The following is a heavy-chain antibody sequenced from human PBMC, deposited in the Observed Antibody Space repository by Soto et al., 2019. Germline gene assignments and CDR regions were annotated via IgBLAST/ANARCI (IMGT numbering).Heavy chain of an antibody. Sequence: LSLTCTVSGGSISSYYWSWIRQPAGKGLEWIGRIYTSGSTNYNPSLKSRVTMSVDTSKNQFSLKLSSVTAADTAVYYCARDHRDSSGYYPYNWFDPWGQGTLVTVSS. CDR1: GGSISSYY. V-gene: IGHV4-4*07. D-gene: IGHD3-22*01. CDR3: ARDHRDSSGYYPYNWFDP. CDR2: IYTSGST. J-gene: IGHJ5*02.